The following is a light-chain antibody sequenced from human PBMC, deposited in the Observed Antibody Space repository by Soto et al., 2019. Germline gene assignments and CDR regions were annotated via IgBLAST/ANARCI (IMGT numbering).Light chain of an antibody. CDR2: EAS. Sequence: DIQMTQSPSTLSASVGDRVTITCRASQSISGSLAWYQQKPGKAPKLLIYEASNLKSGVPSRLSGSGSGTEYTLTISSLQPDDSASYYCQQYNGFWTFGQGTRVEIK. CDR3: QQYNGFWT. J-gene: IGKJ1*01. CDR1: QSISGS. V-gene: IGKV1-5*03.